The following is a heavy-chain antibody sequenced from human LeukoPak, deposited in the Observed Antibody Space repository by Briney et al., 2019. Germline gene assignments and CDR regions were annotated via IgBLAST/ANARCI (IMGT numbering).Heavy chain of an antibody. V-gene: IGHV3-21*01. Sequence: PGRSLRLSCAASGFTFSSYAMHWVRQAPGKGLEWVSSISSSSSYIYYADSVKGRFTISRDNAKNSLYLQMNSLRAEDTAVYYCASSEQWLVKALDYWGQGTLVTVSS. CDR1: GFTFSSYA. CDR3: ASSEQWLVKALDY. CDR2: ISSSSSYI. D-gene: IGHD6-19*01. J-gene: IGHJ4*02.